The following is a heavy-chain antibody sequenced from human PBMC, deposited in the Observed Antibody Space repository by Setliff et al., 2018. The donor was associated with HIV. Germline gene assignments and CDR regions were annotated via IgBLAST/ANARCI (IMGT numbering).Heavy chain of an antibody. CDR2: IFTRGST. CDR3: ERVAHRLSGGIDY. V-gene: IGHV4-61*09. CDR1: GGSISSGSYY. J-gene: IGHJ4*02. D-gene: IGHD2-15*01. Sequence: SETLSLTCSVSGGSISSGSYYWSWIRQPAGKGLEWIAHIFTRGSTIYNTSLKSRVIMTRDTSTSTVYMELHWLTSDDTAVYYCERVAHRLSGGIDYRGQGTQVTVSS.